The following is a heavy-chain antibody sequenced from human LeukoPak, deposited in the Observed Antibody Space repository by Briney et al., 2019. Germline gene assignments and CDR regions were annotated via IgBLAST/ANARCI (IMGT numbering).Heavy chain of an antibody. CDR2: INPNSGGT. Sequence: ASLTVSCKASGYTFTGDDMHWVRHPPGQGLERMGWINPNSGGTNYAQKFQGRVTMTRDTSISTAYMELSRLRSDDTAVYYCARDGPDRYYDYIWGSYRSPFDIWGQGTMVTVSS. J-gene: IGHJ3*02. CDR3: ARDGPDRYYDYIWGSYRSPFDI. V-gene: IGHV1-2*02. CDR1: GYTFTGDD. D-gene: IGHD3-16*02.